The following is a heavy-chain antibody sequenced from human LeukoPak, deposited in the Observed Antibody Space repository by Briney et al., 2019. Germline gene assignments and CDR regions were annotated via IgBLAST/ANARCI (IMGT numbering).Heavy chain of an antibody. D-gene: IGHD3-22*01. CDR2: IYSDGST. Sequence: GGSLRLSCAVSGFIVNTYYMSWVRQAPGKGLEWVSIIYSDGSTYYADSVKGRFTISRDTSKNTLFLQMNSLRAEDTAVYYCARGKYYYGSSGYPFDYWGQGTLVTVSS. J-gene: IGHJ4*02. V-gene: IGHV3-53*01. CDR1: GFIVNTYY. CDR3: ARGKYYYGSSGYPFDY.